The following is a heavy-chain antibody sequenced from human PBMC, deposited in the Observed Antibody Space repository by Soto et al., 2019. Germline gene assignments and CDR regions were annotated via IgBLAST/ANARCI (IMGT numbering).Heavy chain of an antibody. D-gene: IGHD5-12*01. CDR2: IDPSDSYT. CDR3: ARQPDLRRDGYNFIDY. V-gene: IGHV5-10-1*01. Sequence: ESLVLYRNGSGYSFPSYWIIWVRQMPGKGLEWMGRIDPSDSYTNYSPSFQGHVTISADKSISTAYLQWSSLKASDTAMYYCARQPDLRRDGYNFIDYWGQGTLVTVSS. CDR1: GYSFPSYW. J-gene: IGHJ4*02.